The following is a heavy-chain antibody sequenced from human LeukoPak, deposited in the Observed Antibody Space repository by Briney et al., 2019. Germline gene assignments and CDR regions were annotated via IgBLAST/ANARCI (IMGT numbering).Heavy chain of an antibody. CDR3: AKTRGGNPRYYFDY. J-gene: IGHJ4*01. CDR2: VSGTGDFI. D-gene: IGHD4-23*01. V-gene: IGHV3-23*01. CDR1: GFTFTNPA. Sequence: PGGSLRLSCAASGFTFTNPAMGWVRQAPGKGLEWVSVVSGTGDFIYYGDSVKGRFTISRDNSKSTLYLQMSSLRAEDTALYYCAKTRGGNPRYYFDYWGHGTLVTVSS.